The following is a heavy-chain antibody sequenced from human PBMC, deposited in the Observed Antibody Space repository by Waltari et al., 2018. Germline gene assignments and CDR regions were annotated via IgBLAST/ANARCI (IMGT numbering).Heavy chain of an antibody. V-gene: IGHV4-34*01. CDR1: GGSFSGYY. CDR2: INHSGST. J-gene: IGHJ5*02. CDR3: ARGLGYNWFDP. Sequence: QVQLQQWGAGLLKPSETLSLTCAVYGGSFSGYYWSWIRQPQGKGLEWIGEINHSGSTNYNPSLKSRVTISVDTSKNQFSLKLSSVTAADTAVYYCARGLGYNWFDPWGQGTLVTVSS.